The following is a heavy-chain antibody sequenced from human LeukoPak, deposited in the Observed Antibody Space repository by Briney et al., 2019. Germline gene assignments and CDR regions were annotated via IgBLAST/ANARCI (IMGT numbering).Heavy chain of an antibody. Sequence: GGSLRLSCADSGFTFSTYTMNWVRQAPGKGLEWVSSISSGRRYMYYADSVKGRFTVSRDNAKNTLYLQVNNLRAEDTAVYYCARGPNSNWSGLDFWGQGTLLTVSS. D-gene: IGHD6-6*01. CDR2: ISSGRRYM. V-gene: IGHV3-21*01. J-gene: IGHJ4*02. CDR1: GFTFSTYT. CDR3: ARGPNSNWSGLDF.